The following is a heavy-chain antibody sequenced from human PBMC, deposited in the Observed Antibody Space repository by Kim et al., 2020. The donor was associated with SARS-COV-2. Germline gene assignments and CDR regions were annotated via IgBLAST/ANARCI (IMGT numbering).Heavy chain of an antibody. V-gene: IGHV3-23*03. Sequence: YSAGSVQGRFPNPRDKSKNTLYLQMNSLRAEDTAVYYCAKVWQGAEYFQHWGQGTLVTVSS. J-gene: IGHJ1*01. CDR3: AKVWQGAEYFQH.